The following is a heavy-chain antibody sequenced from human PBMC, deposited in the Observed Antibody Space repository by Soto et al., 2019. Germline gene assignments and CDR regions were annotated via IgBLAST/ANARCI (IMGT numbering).Heavy chain of an antibody. CDR2: ISAYNGNT. CDR3: AGDRSSSFDY. V-gene: IGHV1-18*01. D-gene: IGHD6-13*01. Sequence: ASVKVSCKASGYTFTSYDINWVRQAPGQGLEWMGWISAYNGNTNYAQKLQGRVTMTTDTSTSTAYMELRSLRSDDTAVYYCAGDRSSSFDYWGQGTLVTVSS. J-gene: IGHJ4*02. CDR1: GYTFTSYD.